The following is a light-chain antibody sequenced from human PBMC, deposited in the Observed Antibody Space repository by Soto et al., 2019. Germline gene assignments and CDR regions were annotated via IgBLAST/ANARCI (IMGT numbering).Light chain of an antibody. CDR3: YSYTGTRDQV. J-gene: IGLJ1*01. Sequence: QSALTQPASLSGSPGQSITISCTGTISDIGAYDYVSWFQQNPGKAPRLMIYEVNNRPSGVSNRFSGSKSGNTAYLTISGLQADDEAEYFCYSYTGTRDQVFGAGTKLTVL. CDR2: EVN. CDR1: ISDIGAYDY. V-gene: IGLV2-14*01.